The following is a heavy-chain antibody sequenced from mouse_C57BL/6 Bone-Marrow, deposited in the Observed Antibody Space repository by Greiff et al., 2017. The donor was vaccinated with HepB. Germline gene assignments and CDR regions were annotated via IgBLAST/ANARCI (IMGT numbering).Heavy chain of an antibody. J-gene: IGHJ4*01. CDR2: IYPRSGNT. CDR3: ASMSYDYAMDY. CDR1: GYTFTSYG. V-gene: IGHV1-81*01. Sequence: QVQLQQSGAELARPGASVKLSCKASGYTFTSYGISWVKQRTGQGLEWIGEIYPRSGNTYYNEKFKGKATLTADKSSSTAYMELRSLTSEDSAVYFCASMSYDYAMDYWGQGTSVTVSS. D-gene: IGHD2-12*01.